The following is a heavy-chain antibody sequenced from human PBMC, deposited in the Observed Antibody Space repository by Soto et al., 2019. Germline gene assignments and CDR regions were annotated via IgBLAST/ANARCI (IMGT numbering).Heavy chain of an antibody. J-gene: IGHJ3*02. CDR1: GYTFTSYG. CDR3: ARLLVGALSYAFDI. V-gene: IGHV1-18*01. Sequence: ASVKVSCKASGYTFTSYGISWVRQAPGQGLEWMGWISAYNGNTNYAQKLQGRVTMTTDESTSTAYMELSSLRSEDTAVYYCARLLVGALSYAFDIWGQGTMVTVSS. CDR2: ISAYNGNT. D-gene: IGHD1-26*01.